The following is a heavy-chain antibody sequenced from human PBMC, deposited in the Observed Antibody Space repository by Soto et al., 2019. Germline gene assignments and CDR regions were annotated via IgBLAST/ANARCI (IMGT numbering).Heavy chain of an antibody. J-gene: IGHJ5*02. V-gene: IGHV1-8*01. CDR1: GYSFYNND. CDR3: ARMASAGTLHWFDP. Sequence: QVQLVQSGAEVKKPGDSVKVSCKTSGYSFYNNDISWVRQAPGQGLEWMGWMNPGSGKTGYAHKFQGRVPLTRNASISTAYLELNSLRSDDTAVYYCARMASAGTLHWFDPWGQGTLVSVSS. CDR2: MNPGSGKT. D-gene: IGHD1-1*01.